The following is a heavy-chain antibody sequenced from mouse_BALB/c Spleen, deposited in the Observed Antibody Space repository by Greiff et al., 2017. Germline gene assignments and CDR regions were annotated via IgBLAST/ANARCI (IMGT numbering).Heavy chain of an antibody. J-gene: IGHJ2*01. D-gene: IGHD1-1*01. CDR2: ISSGSSTI. CDR3: ARRAYYYGSSPYYFDY. Sequence: DVKLVESGGGLVQPGGSRKLSCAASGFTFSSFGMHWVRQAPEKGLEWVAYISSGSSTIYYADTVKGRFTISRDNPKNTLFLQMTSLRSEDTAMYYCARRAYYYGSSPYYFDYWGQGTTLTVSS. V-gene: IGHV5-17*02. CDR1: GFTFSSFG.